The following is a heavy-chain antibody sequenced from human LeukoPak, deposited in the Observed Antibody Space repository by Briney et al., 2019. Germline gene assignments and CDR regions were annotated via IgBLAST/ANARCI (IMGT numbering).Heavy chain of an antibody. CDR1: GFTFSTYA. J-gene: IGHJ4*02. CDR2: IYSGGST. V-gene: IGHV3-53*04. D-gene: IGHD3-22*01. CDR3: ARDGNNYYDSSGYYLDY. Sequence: GGSLRLSCAASGFTFSTYAMSWVRQAPGKGLEWVSVIYSGGSTYYADSVKGRFTISRHNSKNTLYLQMNSLRAEDTAVYYCARDGNNYYDSSGYYLDYWGQGTLVTVSS.